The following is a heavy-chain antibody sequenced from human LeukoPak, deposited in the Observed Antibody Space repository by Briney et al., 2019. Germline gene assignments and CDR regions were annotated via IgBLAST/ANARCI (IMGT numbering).Heavy chain of an antibody. D-gene: IGHD2-15*01. CDR2: ISYDGSNK. Sequence: HPGGSLRLSCAASGFTFSSYAMHWVRQAPGKGLEWVAVISYDGSNKYYADSVKGRFTISRDNSKNTLYLQMNSLRAEDTAVYYCARDEDGSCYWDYWGQGTLVTVSS. J-gene: IGHJ4*02. V-gene: IGHV3-30-3*01. CDR3: ARDEDGSCYWDY. CDR1: GFTFSSYA.